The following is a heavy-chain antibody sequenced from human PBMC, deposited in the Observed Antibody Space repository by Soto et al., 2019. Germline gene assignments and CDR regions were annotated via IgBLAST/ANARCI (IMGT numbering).Heavy chain of an antibody. J-gene: IGHJ3*02. V-gene: IGHV3-30*03. CDR3: ATRRVPTYYDFWSGHDDAFDI. CDR2: ISYDGSNK. CDR1: GFTFSSYG. D-gene: IGHD3-3*01. Sequence: GGSLRLSCAASGFTFSSYGMHWVRQAPGKGLEWVAVISYDGSNKYYADSVKGRFTISRDNSKNTLYLQMNSLRAEDTAVYYCATRRVPTYYDFWSGHDDAFDIWGQGTMVTVSS.